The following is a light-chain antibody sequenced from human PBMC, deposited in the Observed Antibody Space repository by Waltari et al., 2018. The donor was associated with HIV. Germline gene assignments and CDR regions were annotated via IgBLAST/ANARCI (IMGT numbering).Light chain of an antibody. CDR2: SDN. Sequence: QSVLTQPPSASGTPGQRVTISCSGGSSNIGSNAVSWYQQLPGTAPKLLIYSDNQRPSGVPDRFSGSKSGTSASLAISGLQSEGEADYHCAGWDDSVDGPVFGGGTILTVL. CDR3: AGWDDSVDGPV. J-gene: IGLJ3*02. CDR1: SSNIGSNA. V-gene: IGLV1-44*01.